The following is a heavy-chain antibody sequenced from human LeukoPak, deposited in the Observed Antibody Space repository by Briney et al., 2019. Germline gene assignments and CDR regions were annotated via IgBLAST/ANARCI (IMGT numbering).Heavy chain of an antibody. Sequence: PGGSLRLSCAASGFTFSSCGMHWVRQAPGKGLEWVALIWYDGSKNDYTDSVKGRFTISRDNSKNTLYLQMNSLRAEDTAVYYCARYYGDYGGFDYWGKGSLVTVSS. CDR3: ARYYGDYGGFDY. V-gene: IGHV3-33*01. J-gene: IGHJ4*02. CDR2: IWYDGSKN. D-gene: IGHD4-17*01. CDR1: GFTFSSCG.